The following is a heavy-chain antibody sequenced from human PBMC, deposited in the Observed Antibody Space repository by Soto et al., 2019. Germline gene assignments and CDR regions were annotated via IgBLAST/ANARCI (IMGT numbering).Heavy chain of an antibody. CDR2: IYYDGTA. CDR3: ARTLGPQVTGYVDSDYRWTIDQ. CDR1: GGSFSPNY. J-gene: IGHJ4*02. V-gene: IGHV4-59*08. Sequence: SETLSLTCTVSGGSFSPNYWSWIRQPPGKGLEWVGYIYYDGTARHNPSLKSRVTISLETSRSQFPLGLSSVSAADTGVYFCARTLGPQVTGYVDSDYRWTIDQWGQGTLVTVSS. D-gene: IGHD4-4*01.